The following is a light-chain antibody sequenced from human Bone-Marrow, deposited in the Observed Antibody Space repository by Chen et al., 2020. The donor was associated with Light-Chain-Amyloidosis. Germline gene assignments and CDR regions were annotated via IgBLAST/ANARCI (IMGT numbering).Light chain of an antibody. CDR1: ESVSTN. Sequence: EIVMTQSPATLSVSPGDRATVSCRASESVSTNLAWYQHKPGQAPGLLIYGASTRATGIPARFSGSGSGTEFTLTISSVQSEDFGLYFCQQYNKWPPITFGQGTRLGIK. CDR2: GAS. J-gene: IGKJ5*01. CDR3: QQYNKWPPIT. V-gene: IGKV3-15*01.